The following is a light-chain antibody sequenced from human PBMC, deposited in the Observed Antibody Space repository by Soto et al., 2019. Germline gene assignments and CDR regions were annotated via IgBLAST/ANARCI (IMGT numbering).Light chain of an antibody. CDR1: QSVTSS. J-gene: IGKJ1*01. V-gene: IGKV3-11*01. Sequence: EIVLTQSPATLSLSPGERATLSCRASQSVTSSLAWYQQKPGQAPRLLIYDTSNRATGIPARFSGSGSGTDFTLTISTLQPEDFGTYYCQQYNSYSWTFGQGTKVDIK. CDR3: QQYNSYSWT. CDR2: DTS.